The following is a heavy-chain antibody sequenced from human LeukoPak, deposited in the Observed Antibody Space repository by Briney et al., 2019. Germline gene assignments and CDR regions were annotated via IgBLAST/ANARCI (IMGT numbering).Heavy chain of an antibody. V-gene: IGHV3-30*07. CDR1: GFTFSSFP. CDR3: TRDPRNLDY. CDR2: ISYDGNIR. Sequence: GGSLRLSCAASGFTFSSFPMHWVRQAPGKGLEWVAAISYDGNIRYYADSVKGRFTISRDNAKNSLYLQMNSLRVEDTAVYYCTRDPRNLDYWGQGTLVTVSS. J-gene: IGHJ4*02. D-gene: IGHD1-14*01.